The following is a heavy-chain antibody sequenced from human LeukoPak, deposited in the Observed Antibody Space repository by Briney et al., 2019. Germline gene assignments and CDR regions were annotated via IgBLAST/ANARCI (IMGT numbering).Heavy chain of an antibody. Sequence: GASVKVSCKASGYTFTSYGISWVRQAPGQGLEWMGWISAYNGNTNYAQKLQGRVTMTTDTSTSTAYMELRSLRSDDTAVYYCARGGVVVGYYYDSGGYGFWFDPWGQGTLVTVSS. J-gene: IGHJ5*02. CDR3: ARGGVVVGYYYDSGGYGFWFDP. CDR1: GYTFTSYG. D-gene: IGHD3-22*01. V-gene: IGHV1-18*01. CDR2: ISAYNGNT.